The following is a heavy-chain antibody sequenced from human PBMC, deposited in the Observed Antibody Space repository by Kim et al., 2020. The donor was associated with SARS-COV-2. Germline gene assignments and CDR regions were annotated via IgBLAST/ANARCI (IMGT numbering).Heavy chain of an antibody. D-gene: IGHD3-22*01. CDR3: AKALYYYDSSAEYFQH. J-gene: IGHJ1*01. CDR2: MSYDGSNK. V-gene: IGHV3-30*18. CDR1: GFTFSSYG. Sequence: GGSLRLSCAASGFTFSSYGMHWVRQAPGKGLEWVAVMSYDGSNKYYADSVKGRFTISRDNSKNTLYLQMNSLRAEDTAVYYCAKALYYYDSSAEYFQHWGQGTLVTVSS.